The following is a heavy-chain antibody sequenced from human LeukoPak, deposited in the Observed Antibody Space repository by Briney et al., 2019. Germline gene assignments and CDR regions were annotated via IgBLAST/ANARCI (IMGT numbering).Heavy chain of an antibody. D-gene: IGHD6-19*01. CDR1: GLIDKNNY. Sequence: GGSLRLSCVTSGLIDKNNYMFWVRQSPEKGLEWVSAISGSGGSTYYADFVKGRFTISRDNSKNTLYLQMNSLRAEDTAVYYCAKELAVAGLDYWGQGTLVTVSS. CDR2: ISGSGGST. J-gene: IGHJ4*02. CDR3: AKELAVAGLDY. V-gene: IGHV3-23*01.